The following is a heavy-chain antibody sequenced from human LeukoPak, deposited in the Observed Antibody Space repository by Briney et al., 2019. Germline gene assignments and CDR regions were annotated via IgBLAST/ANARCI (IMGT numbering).Heavy chain of an antibody. D-gene: IGHD2-21*01. V-gene: IGHV4-4*07. Sequence: SETLSLTCTVSGVSISAYYWTWIRQPAGKGLEWIGRIYTSGITNYNPSLESRLTMSLDTSKNQISLRLSSVTAADTAVYYCARFDSSSDAFDVWGQGTMVTVSS. CDR3: ARFDSSSDAFDV. CDR2: IYTSGIT. CDR1: GVSISAYY. J-gene: IGHJ3*01.